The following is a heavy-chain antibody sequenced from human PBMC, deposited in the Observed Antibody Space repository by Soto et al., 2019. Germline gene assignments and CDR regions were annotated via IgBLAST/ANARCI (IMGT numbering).Heavy chain of an antibody. J-gene: IGHJ4*02. CDR1: GYTFTSYG. CDR2: ISAYNGNT. Sequence: QVQLVQSGAEVKKPGASVKVSCKASGYTFTSYGISWVRQAPGQGLEWMGWISAYNGNTNYAQKLQGRVTMITNPSTSTAYMELRSQRADATAVYYSARDRGEVAVTIFDYRGQVTLVTVSS. V-gene: IGHV1-18*04. CDR3: ARDRGEVAVTIFDY. D-gene: IGHD3-16*02.